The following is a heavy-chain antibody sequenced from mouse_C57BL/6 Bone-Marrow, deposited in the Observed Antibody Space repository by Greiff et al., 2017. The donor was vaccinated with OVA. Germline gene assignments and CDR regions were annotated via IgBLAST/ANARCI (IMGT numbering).Heavy chain of an antibody. CDR2: ISSGGDYI. V-gene: IGHV5-9-1*02. Sequence: EVKLVESGAGLVKPGGSLKLPCAASGFTFSSYAMSWVRQTPEKRLEWVAYISSGGDYIYYADTVKGRFTISRDNARNTLYLQMSSLKSEDTAMYYCTRDRASSHWYFDVWGTGTTVTVSS. D-gene: IGHD1-1*01. CDR1: GFTFSSYA. CDR3: TRDRASSHWYFDV. J-gene: IGHJ1*03.